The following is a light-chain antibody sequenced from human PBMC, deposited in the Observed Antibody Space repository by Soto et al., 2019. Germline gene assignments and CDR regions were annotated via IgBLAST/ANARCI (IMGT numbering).Light chain of an antibody. V-gene: IGKV3-15*01. CDR3: QQYNNWPPWT. CDR1: QSVSSN. Sequence: DIVLTQSTATLSLSPGERATLSCRASQSVSSNLAWYQQKPGQAPSLLIYGASTRATGIPARFSGSGSGTEFTLNISSLQSEDFAVYYCQQYNNWPPWTFGQGTKVDIK. CDR2: GAS. J-gene: IGKJ1*01.